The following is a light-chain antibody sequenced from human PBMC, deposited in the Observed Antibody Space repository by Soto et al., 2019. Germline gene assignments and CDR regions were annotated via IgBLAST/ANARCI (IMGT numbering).Light chain of an antibody. CDR3: SSYTITSAYWV. V-gene: IGLV2-14*03. CDR1: SGDIGGYNY. J-gene: IGLJ3*02. Sequence: QSALTQPRSVSGSPGQSVTISCTGASGDIGGYNYVSWYQHHPGKAPKLIIFDVNKRPSGVSNRFSGSKSGNTASLTISGLQAEDEANYYCSSYTITSAYWVFGGGTKLTVL. CDR2: DVN.